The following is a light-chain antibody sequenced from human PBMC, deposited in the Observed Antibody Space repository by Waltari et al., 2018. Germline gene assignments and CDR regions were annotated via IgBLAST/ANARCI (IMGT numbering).Light chain of an antibody. V-gene: IGLV2-11*01. CDR1: SNAVGAYHN. CDR3: CSYTGTYTHWV. Sequence: QSALTQPRSVSGSPGPSVTISCTGTSNAVGAYHNVSCHQQHPGKAPKLRIYDVSKRPSGVPDRFSASKSGNTASLTISGLQAEDEADYYCCSYTGTYTHWVFGGGTKLTVL. J-gene: IGLJ3*02. CDR2: DVS.